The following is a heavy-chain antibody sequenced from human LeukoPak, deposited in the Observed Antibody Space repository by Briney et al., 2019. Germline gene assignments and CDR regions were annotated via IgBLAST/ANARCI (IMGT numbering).Heavy chain of an antibody. CDR3: TRGITGHYRSLGGFAFDI. D-gene: IGHD3-16*01. J-gene: IGHJ3*02. V-gene: IGHV4-59*11. CDR1: VASITQHY. Sequence: SETLSLTCTVSVASITQHYGSWIRQPPGKGLEYLGYFYYDGSTNYSSSVRSRVTILVDTSKNQFTLNLRSVSAADTAKSYCTRGITGHYRSLGGFAFDIWGQGTMVAVSS. CDR2: FYYDGST.